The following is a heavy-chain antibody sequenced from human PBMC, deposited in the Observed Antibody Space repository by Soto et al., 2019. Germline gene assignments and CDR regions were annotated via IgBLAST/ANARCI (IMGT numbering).Heavy chain of an antibody. Sequence: ASVKVSCKASGYTFTSYAMHWVRQAPGQRLEWMGWINAGNGNTKYSQKFQGRVTITRDTSASTAYMELSSLRSEDTAVYYCARDGLYYGSGSYYPSVNWFDPWGQGALVTSPQ. CDR3: ARDGLYYGSGSYYPSVNWFDP. CDR2: INAGNGNT. CDR1: GYTFTSYA. V-gene: IGHV1-3*01. D-gene: IGHD3-10*01. J-gene: IGHJ5*02.